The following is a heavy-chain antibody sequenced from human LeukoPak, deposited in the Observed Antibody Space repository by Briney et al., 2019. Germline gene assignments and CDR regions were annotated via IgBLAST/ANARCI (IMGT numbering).Heavy chain of an antibody. Sequence: SETLSLTCTVSGGSISSSSYYWGWIRQPPGKGLEWIGSIYYSGSTYYNPSLKSRVTISVDTSKNQFSLKLSSVTAADTAVYYCARAQKASSSVYYYYYYGMDVWGQGTTVTVSS. CDR2: IYYSGST. CDR3: ARAQKASSSVYYYYYYGMDV. V-gene: IGHV4-39*01. J-gene: IGHJ6*02. CDR1: GGSISSSSYY. D-gene: IGHD6-6*01.